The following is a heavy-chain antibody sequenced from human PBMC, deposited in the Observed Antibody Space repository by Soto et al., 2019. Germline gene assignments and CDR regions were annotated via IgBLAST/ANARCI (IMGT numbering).Heavy chain of an antibody. D-gene: IGHD3-3*01. CDR3: ATRSGWDVYYYYGMDV. V-gene: IGHV1-58*01. CDR2: IVVGSGNI. J-gene: IGHJ6*02. CDR1: GFTFTSSA. Sequence: ASVKVSCKASGFTFTSSAVQWVRQARGQRLEWIGWIVVGSGNINYAQKFQERVTITRDMSTSTAYMELSSLRSEDTAVYYCATRSGWDVYYYYGMDVWGQGTTVTVSS.